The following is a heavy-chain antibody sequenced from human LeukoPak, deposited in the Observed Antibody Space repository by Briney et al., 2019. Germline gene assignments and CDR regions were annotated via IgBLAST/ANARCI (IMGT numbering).Heavy chain of an antibody. CDR2: ISFDGSNK. CDR1: GFTFSSYA. J-gene: IGHJ4*02. Sequence: PGGSLRLSCAASGFTFSSYAMHWVRQAPGKGLEWVALISFDGSNKYYADSVKGRFTISRDNSKNTLYLQMNSLRAEDTAVYYCARVINYDFWSGQDYWGQGTLVTVSS. CDR3: ARVINYDFWSGQDY. V-gene: IGHV3-30-3*01. D-gene: IGHD3-3*01.